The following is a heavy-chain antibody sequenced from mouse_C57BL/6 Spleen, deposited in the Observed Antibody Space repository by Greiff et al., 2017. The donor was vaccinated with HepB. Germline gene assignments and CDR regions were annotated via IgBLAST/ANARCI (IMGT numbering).Heavy chain of an antibody. D-gene: IGHD2-3*01. V-gene: IGHV1-61*01. CDR1: GYTFTSYW. CDR3: ARRDGYFPYYYAMDY. Sequence: QVQLQQPGAELVRPGSSVKLSCKASGYTFTSYWMDWVKQRPGQGLEWIGNIYPSDSETHYNQKFKDKATLTVDKSSSTAYMQLSSLTSEDSAVYYCARRDGYFPYYYAMDYWGQGTSVTVSS. J-gene: IGHJ4*01. CDR2: IYPSDSET.